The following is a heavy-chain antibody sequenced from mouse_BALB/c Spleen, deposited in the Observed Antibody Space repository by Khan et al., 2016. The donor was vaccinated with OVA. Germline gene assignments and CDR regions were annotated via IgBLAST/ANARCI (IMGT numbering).Heavy chain of an antibody. CDR2: IWGDGNT. Sequence: QVQLKQSGPGLVAPSQSLSITCTVSGFSLTSYGVSWVRQPPGKGLEWLGVIWGDGNTNFHSALRSRLSISKDNSKSQVFLKLNSLQTDDTATYYGAKDRGYYAVDYWGQGTSGTVSS. J-gene: IGHJ4*01. CDR1: GFSLTSYG. V-gene: IGHV2-3*01. CDR3: AKDRGYYAVDY.